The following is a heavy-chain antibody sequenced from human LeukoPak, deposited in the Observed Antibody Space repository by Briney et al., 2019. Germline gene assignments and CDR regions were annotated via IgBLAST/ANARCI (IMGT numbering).Heavy chain of an antibody. Sequence: PGGSLRLSCAASGFTFSSSTMTWVRQAPGKGLEWVSSITGGGGSSTYHADSVKGRFTISRDNSKATLFLQMNSLRAEDTAVYYCAITGVRDFDSWGQGTLVTVSS. CDR2: ITGGGGSST. J-gene: IGHJ4*02. V-gene: IGHV3-23*01. CDR1: GFTFSSST. D-gene: IGHD3-10*01. CDR3: AITGVRDFDS.